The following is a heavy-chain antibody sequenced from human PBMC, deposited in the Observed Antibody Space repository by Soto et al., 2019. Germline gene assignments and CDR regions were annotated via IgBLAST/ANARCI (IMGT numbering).Heavy chain of an antibody. D-gene: IGHD2-15*01. Sequence: QVQLVQSGGEVKKPGASVKVSCKASGYAFANYGITWVRQAPGQGLEYMGWISGYNGNTNYEQKFQGRVTMTTDTPTSTVYMELRSLRSDDTAVYYCARFQVVAGASGFDPWGQGTLVTVSS. CDR3: ARFQVVAGASGFDP. CDR2: ISGYNGNT. V-gene: IGHV1-18*04. J-gene: IGHJ5*02. CDR1: GYAFANYG.